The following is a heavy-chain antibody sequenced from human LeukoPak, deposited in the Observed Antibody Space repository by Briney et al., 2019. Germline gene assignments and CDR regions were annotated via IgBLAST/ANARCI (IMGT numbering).Heavy chain of an antibody. J-gene: IGHJ4*02. CDR1: GYTFTGYY. Sequence: ASVKVSCKASGYTFTGYYMHWVQQAPGQGLEWMGWINPNSGGTNYAQKFQGRVTMTRDTSISTAYMELSRLRSDDTAVYYCARGYCSGGSCYSRRYFDYWGQGTLVTVSS. CDR2: INPNSGGT. CDR3: ARGYCSGGSCYSRRYFDY. V-gene: IGHV1-2*02. D-gene: IGHD2-15*01.